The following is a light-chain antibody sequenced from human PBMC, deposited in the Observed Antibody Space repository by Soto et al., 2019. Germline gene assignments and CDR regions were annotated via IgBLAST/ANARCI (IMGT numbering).Light chain of an antibody. V-gene: IGKV1-5*01. J-gene: IGKJ1*01. CDR1: QSISSW. CDR2: DAS. CDR3: QQYNSYSPRT. Sequence: DIQMTQSPSTLSASVGDIVTITCRASQSISSWLAWYQQKPGKAPKLLIYDASSLESGVPSRFSGSGSGTEFTLTISSLQPDDFATYYCQQYNSYSPRTFGQGTKVEIK.